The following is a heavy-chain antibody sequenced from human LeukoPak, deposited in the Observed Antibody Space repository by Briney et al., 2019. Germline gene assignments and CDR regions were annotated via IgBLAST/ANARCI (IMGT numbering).Heavy chain of an antibody. CDR2: IIPILGTA. CDR1: GGTFSSYT. CDR3: ARQILAMAENYYYYMDV. J-gene: IGHJ6*03. V-gene: IGHV1-69*08. D-gene: IGHD5-18*01. Sequence: ASVKVSCKASGGTFSSYTISWVRQAPGQGLEWIGRIIPILGTANYAQKFQGRVTITADKSTSTAYMELSSLRSEDTAVYYCARQILAMAENYYYYMDVWGKGTTVTVSS.